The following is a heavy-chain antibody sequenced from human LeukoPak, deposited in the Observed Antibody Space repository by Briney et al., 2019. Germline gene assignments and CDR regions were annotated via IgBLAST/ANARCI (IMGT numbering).Heavy chain of an antibody. D-gene: IGHD4-23*01. CDR2: ISGSGGST. CDR3: AKNGGGNYGAFDI. CDR1: GFTFSSYA. V-gene: IGHV3-23*01. J-gene: IGHJ3*02. Sequence: PGGSLRLSCAASGFTFSSYAMSWVRQAPGRGLEWVSAISGSGGSTYYADSVKGRFTISRDNSKNTLYLQMNSLRAEDTAVYYCAKNGGGNYGAFDIWGQGTMVTVSS.